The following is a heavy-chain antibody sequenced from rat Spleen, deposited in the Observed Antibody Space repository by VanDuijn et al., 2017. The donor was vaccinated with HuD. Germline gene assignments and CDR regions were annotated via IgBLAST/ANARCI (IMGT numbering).Heavy chain of an antibody. J-gene: IGHJ2*01. CDR3: TRDGAFGNYFDY. D-gene: IGHD1-12*02. CDR1: GFTFSDYN. V-gene: IGHV5S10*01. CDR2: IIFDGSRT. Sequence: EVQLVESGGGLVQPGRSLKLSCAASGFTFSDYNMAWVRQAPKKGLEWVATIIFDGSRTYYRDSVKGRFTMSRDNDKSTLYLQMDSLRSEDTATYYCTRDGAFGNYFDYWGQGVRVTVSS.